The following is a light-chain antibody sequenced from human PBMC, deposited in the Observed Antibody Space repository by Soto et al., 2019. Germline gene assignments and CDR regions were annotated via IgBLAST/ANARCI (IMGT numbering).Light chain of an antibody. V-gene: IGLV2-14*01. CDR1: SSDVGGYNY. CDR3: SSYTSSSPYV. J-gene: IGLJ1*01. CDR2: EVS. Sequence: QSALTQPASVCGSPGQSITISCTGTSSDVGGYNYVSWYQQHPGKAPKLMIYEVSNRPSGVSNRFSGSKSGNTVSLTISGLQAEDEADYYCSSYTSSSPYVFGTGTKLTVL.